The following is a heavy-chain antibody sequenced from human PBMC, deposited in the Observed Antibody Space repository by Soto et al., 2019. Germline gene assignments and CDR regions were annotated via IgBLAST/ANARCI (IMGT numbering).Heavy chain of an antibody. CDR1: GDSFTGFW. V-gene: IGHV5-51*01. J-gene: IGHJ4*02. D-gene: IGHD6-19*01. CDR2: IYPRDSDI. Sequence: GESLKISCKVFGDSFTGFWIGWVRQMPGKGLEWVASIYPRDSDIRYNPSFQGQVTISADRSTTTAYLQWSSLKASDTAIYYCARQHPLDSRVWYDWGQGTLVTVSS. CDR3: ARQHPLDSRVWYD.